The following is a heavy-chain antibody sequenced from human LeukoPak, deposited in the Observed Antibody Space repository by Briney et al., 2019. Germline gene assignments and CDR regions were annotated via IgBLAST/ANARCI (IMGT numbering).Heavy chain of an antibody. CDR1: GFTFNYYW. J-gene: IGHJ6*02. CDR2: IKPDGSEK. V-gene: IGHV3-7*03. Sequence: GGSLSLSCAASGFTFNYYWMSWVRQTPGKGLEWLANIKPDGSEKYYVDSVRGRFTIFSDNAKSSVHLQMNGLRAEDTAIYYCARDGHYFAMDVWGQGTTVTVSS. CDR3: ARDGHYFAMDV.